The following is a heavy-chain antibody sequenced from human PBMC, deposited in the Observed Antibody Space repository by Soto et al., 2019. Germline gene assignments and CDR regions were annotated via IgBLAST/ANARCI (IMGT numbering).Heavy chain of an antibody. V-gene: IGHV1-46*01. Sequence: QVQLMQSGAEVKKPGASVKVSCKASGDTFTDYYIHWVRQAPGQGLEWMGTVNPSGGHTTYAQHFLGRVTMTRETSTSTLYMELTSLTSDDTAIYYCARGGHVVVVTAALDYWRQGTLVTVSS. D-gene: IGHD2-21*02. J-gene: IGHJ4*02. CDR3: ARGGHVVVVTAALDY. CDR1: GDTFTDYY. CDR2: VNPSGGHT.